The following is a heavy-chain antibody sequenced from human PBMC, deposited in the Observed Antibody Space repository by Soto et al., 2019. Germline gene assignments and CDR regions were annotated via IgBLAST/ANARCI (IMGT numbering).Heavy chain of an antibody. CDR2: IWYDGSNK. CDR3: ARDGGSYGYPWGWFDP. J-gene: IGHJ5*02. V-gene: IGHV3-33*01. D-gene: IGHD5-18*01. Sequence: GGSLRLSCAASGFTFSSYGMHWVRQAPGKGLEWVAVIWYDGSNKYYADSVKGRFTISRDNSKNTLYLQMNSLRAEDTAVYYCARDGGSYGYPWGWFDPWGQGTLVTVSS. CDR1: GFTFSSYG.